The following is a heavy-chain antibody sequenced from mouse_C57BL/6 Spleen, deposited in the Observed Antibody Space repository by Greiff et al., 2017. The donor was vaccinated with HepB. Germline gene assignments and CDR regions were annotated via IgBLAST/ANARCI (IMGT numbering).Heavy chain of an antibody. CDR2: ISYSGST. J-gene: IGHJ3*01. Sequence: DVQLQESGPGMVKPSQSLSLTCTVTGYSITSGYDWHWIRHFPGNKLEWMGYISYSGSTNYNPSLKSRISITHDTSKNHFFLKLNSVTTEDTATYYCARDSLRKGFAYWGQGTLVTVSA. CDR1: GYSITSGYD. D-gene: IGHD6-1*01. V-gene: IGHV3-1*01. CDR3: ARDSLRKGFAY.